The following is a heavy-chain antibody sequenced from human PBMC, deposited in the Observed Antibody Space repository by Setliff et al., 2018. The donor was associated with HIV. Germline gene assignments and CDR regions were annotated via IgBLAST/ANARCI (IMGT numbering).Heavy chain of an antibody. CDR2: IIPIIGIT. CDR1: GGTFSSYA. Sequence: GASVKVSCKASGGTFSSYAISWVRQAPGQGLEWMGGIIPIIGITNQAQKFQGRVTITADKSTNTAYMELSSLRSEDTAVYYCAGVISQFSDWQKDYFQYWGQGTLVTAPQ. D-gene: IGHD3-9*01. J-gene: IGHJ4*02. CDR3: AGVISQFSDWQKDYFQY. V-gene: IGHV1-69*10.